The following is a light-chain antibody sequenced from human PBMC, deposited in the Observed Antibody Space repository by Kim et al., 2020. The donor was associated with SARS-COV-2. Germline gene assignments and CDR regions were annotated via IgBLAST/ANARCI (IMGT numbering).Light chain of an antibody. Sequence: SPGERAPLSCRASQSVSSSYLAWYQQKPGQAPRLLIYDASSRATGIPDRFSGSGSGTDFTLTISRLEPEVFAVYYCQQYGSSPPYSFGQGTKLEI. V-gene: IGKV3-20*01. CDR2: DAS. CDR1: QSVSSSY. CDR3: QQYGSSPPYS. J-gene: IGKJ2*03.